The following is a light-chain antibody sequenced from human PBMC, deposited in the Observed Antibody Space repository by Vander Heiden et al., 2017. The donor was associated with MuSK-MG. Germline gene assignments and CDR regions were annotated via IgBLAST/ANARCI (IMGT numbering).Light chain of an antibody. J-gene: IGKJ2*01. CDR3: QQSDSTSYT. CDR2: DAS. V-gene: IGKV1-39*01. CDR1: QTIRTY. Sequence: DIQMPLSPSSLSASGGDRVTITCRASQTIRTYVNWYQQKRGEAPKLLIYDASILQSGVPSRFSGSGSGTDFTLTISSLQSEDFATYYCQQSDSTSYTFGQGTKLEIK.